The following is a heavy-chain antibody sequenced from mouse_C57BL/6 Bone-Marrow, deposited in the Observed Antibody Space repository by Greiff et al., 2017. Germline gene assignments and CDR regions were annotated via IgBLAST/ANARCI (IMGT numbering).Heavy chain of an antibody. J-gene: IGHJ4*01. Sequence: EVKLMESGPGLAKPSQTLSLTCSVTGYSITSDYWNWIRKFPGNKLEYMGYISYSGSTYYNPSLKSRISITRDTSKNQYYLQLNSVTTEDTATYYCARSHYYGSSLYYAMDYWGQGTSVTVSS. CDR1: GYSITSDY. D-gene: IGHD1-1*01. CDR2: ISYSGST. CDR3: ARSHYYGSSLYYAMDY. V-gene: IGHV3-8*01.